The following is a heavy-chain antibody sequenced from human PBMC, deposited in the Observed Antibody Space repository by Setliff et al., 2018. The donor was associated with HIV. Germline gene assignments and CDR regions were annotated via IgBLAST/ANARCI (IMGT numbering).Heavy chain of an antibody. CDR2: MNPKSGNT. CDR3: ARARRDSYDRGRRNHYYIDV. J-gene: IGHJ6*03. Sequence: ASVKVSCKASGYTFSSYDINWVRQATGQGLEWMGWMNPKSGNTGYAQKFQGRVTMTRDTSISTAYMELNNLKFEDTAVYYCARARRDSYDRGRRNHYYIDVWGKGTTVTVSS. V-gene: IGHV1-8*02. D-gene: IGHD3-22*01. CDR1: GYTFSSYD.